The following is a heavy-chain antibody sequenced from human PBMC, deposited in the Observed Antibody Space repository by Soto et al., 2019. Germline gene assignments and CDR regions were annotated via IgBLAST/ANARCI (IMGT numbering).Heavy chain of an antibody. V-gene: IGHV3-30-3*01. Sequence: GSLRLSCAASGFTFSSYAMHWVRQAPGKGLEWVAFISYDGSNKYYADSVKGRFTISRDNSKNTLYLQMNSLRGEDTAVYYCTRRGYGMDVWGQGTTVTVSS. CDR2: ISYDGSNK. J-gene: IGHJ6*02. CDR3: TRRGYGMDV. CDR1: GFTFSSYA.